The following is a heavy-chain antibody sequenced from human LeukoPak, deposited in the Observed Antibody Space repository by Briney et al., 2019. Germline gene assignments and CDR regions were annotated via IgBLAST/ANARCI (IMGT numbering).Heavy chain of an antibody. J-gene: IGHJ4*02. CDR2: ISSDGGST. CDR1: GFTYSSYA. CDR3: ARDRGGSYFETPGPFDY. V-gene: IGHV3-64*01. D-gene: IGHD1-26*01. Sequence: GGSLRLTCAASGFTYSSYAMHWVSQAPGKGLEDVPAISSDGGSTYYANSVKGRFTISRDNSKNTLYLQMGSLRAEDMAVYYCARDRGGSYFETPGPFDYWGQGTLDTVSS.